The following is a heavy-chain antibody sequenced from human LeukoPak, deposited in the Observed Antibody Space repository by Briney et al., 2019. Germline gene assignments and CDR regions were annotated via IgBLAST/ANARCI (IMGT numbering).Heavy chain of an antibody. CDR1: GCPLSSYR. CDR3: STAKFVN. V-gene: IGHV3-48*01. CDR2: INIDSITV. J-gene: IGHJ4*02. Sequence: PGGSLRLSCAASGCPLSSYRINSVRQAPGKGLEWVSYINIDSITVNYADSVKGRFTISRDNAKNSLYLQMNSLRAEDTAVYYWSTAKFVNWGQGTLVTVSS.